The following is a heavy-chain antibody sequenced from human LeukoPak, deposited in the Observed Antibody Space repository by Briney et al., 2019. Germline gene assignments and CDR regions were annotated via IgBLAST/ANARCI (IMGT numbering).Heavy chain of an antibody. J-gene: IGHJ6*02. CDR3: ARGSGWYGYYYYYGMDV. CDR1: GGSISSSSYY. CDR2: IYYSGST. Sequence: PSETLSLTCTVSGGSISSSSYYWGWIRQPPGKGLEWIGSIYYSGSTYYNPSLKSRVTISVDTSKNQFSLKLSSVTAADTAVYYCARGSGWYGYYYYYGMDVWGQGTTVTVSS. D-gene: IGHD6-19*01. V-gene: IGHV4-39*01.